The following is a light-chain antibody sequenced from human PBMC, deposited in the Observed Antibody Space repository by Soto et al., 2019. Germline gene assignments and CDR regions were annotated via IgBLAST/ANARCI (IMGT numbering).Light chain of an antibody. CDR1: RSNLGTNT. J-gene: IGLJ2*01. V-gene: IGLV1-44*01. CDR3: AAWDDSLSGVI. Sequence: QAVVTQPPSASGTPGQRVTISCSGSRSNLGTNTVNWYQLLPGTAPKLLIYKNDQRPSGVPDRLSGSKSGTSASLAISGLQSEDEADYYCAAWDDSLSGVIFGGGTKLTVL. CDR2: KND.